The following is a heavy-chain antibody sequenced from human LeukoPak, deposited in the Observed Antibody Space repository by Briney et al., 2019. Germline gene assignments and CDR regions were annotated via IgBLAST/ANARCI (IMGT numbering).Heavy chain of an antibody. CDR3: AKGTRDRGVITRLPDY. J-gene: IGHJ4*02. CDR1: GINFNPYT. V-gene: IGHV3-23*01. D-gene: IGHD3-10*01. Sequence: GGSLRLSCAVAGINFNPYTMNWVRQAPGKGLEWVSGIFGNGIEKFYADSVKGRFTISRDNSKNTLYLQMNSLRAEDTAVYYCAKGTRDRGVITRLPDYWGQGTLVTVSS. CDR2: IFGNGIEK.